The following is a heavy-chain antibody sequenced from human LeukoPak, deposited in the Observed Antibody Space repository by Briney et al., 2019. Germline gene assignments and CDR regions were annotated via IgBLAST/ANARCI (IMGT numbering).Heavy chain of an antibody. CDR1: GFSLSNARMG. J-gene: IGHJ4*02. Sequence: SGPTLVNPTETLTLTCTVSGFSLSNARMGVSWIRQPSGKALEWLAHIFSNDEKSYSTSLKSRLTISKDTSKSQVVLTMTNMDPVDTATYYCARLNYDFWSGYIFDYWGQGTLVTVSS. D-gene: IGHD3-3*01. CDR2: IFSNDEK. V-gene: IGHV2-26*01. CDR3: ARLNYDFWSGYIFDY.